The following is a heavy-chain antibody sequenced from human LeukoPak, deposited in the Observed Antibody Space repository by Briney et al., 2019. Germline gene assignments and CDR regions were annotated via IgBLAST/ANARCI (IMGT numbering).Heavy chain of an antibody. Sequence: GGSLRLSCAASGFTVSSSYMSWVRQAPGKGLEWGSVIYSGGDTHYAGSVKGRFTISRDNSVNTLYLHMNSLRTEDTAVYYCARAFVTAAGFFDTWGQGTLVTVSS. CDR1: GFTVSSSY. V-gene: IGHV3-66*02. CDR2: IYSGGDT. J-gene: IGHJ4*02. CDR3: ARAFVTAAGFFDT. D-gene: IGHD6-13*01.